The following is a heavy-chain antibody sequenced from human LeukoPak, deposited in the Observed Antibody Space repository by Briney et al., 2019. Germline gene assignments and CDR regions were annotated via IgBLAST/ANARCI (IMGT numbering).Heavy chain of an antibody. CDR1: GYTFTSYY. V-gene: IGHV1-46*01. J-gene: IGHJ4*02. CDR2: INPSGGST. Sequence: GASVKVSCKAAGYTFTSYYMHWVRQAPGQGLEWMGIINPSGGSTSYAQKFRGRVTMTRDTSTSTVYMELSSLRSEDTAVYYCARGGEMATTYPPSDYWGQGTLVTVSS. D-gene: IGHD5-24*01. CDR3: ARGGEMATTYPPSDY.